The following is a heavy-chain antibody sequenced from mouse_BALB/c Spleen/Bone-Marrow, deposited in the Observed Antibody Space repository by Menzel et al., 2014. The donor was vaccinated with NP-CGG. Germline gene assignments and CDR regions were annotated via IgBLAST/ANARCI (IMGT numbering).Heavy chain of an antibody. D-gene: IGHD1-2*01. CDR2: INPDSSTI. CDR1: GFDFSRYW. V-gene: IGHV4-1*02. J-gene: IGHJ3*01. Sequence: EVKLMESGGGLVQPGGSLKLSCAASGFDFSRYWMSWVRQAPGKGLEWIGEINPDSSTINYTPSLKDKFIISRDNAKNTLYLQMSKVRSEDTALYYCARLGYYGRFVYWGQGTLVTVSA. CDR3: ARLGYYGRFVY.